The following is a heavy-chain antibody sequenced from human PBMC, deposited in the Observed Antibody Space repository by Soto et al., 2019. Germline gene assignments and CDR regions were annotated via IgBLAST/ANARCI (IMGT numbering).Heavy chain of an antibody. Sequence: GASVKVSCKASGYTFTDNFIHWVRQAPGQGLEWMGWINPNSGGTNYAQKFQGRVTMTRDTSISTAYMELSRLRSDDTAVYYCARHFSSGWVYYYGMDVWGQGTTVTVSS. D-gene: IGHD6-19*01. CDR3: ARHFSSGWVYYYGMDV. V-gene: IGHV1-2*02. J-gene: IGHJ6*02. CDR1: GYTFTDNF. CDR2: INPNSGGT.